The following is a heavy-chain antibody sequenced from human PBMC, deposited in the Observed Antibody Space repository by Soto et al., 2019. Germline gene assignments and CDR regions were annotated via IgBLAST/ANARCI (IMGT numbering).Heavy chain of an antibody. J-gene: IGHJ5*02. CDR1: GYTFTDYY. V-gene: IGHV1-2*04. CDR2: INPNSGGT. Sequence: QVQLVQSGAEVKNPGASVKVSCKASGYTFTDYYLHWVRQVPGQGLEWMGWINPNSGGTKYAQKLQGWVTMTRDTSSRTAYMELMRLRSDETAVYYCARSPLGGGTVDPWRQGTLVTVSS. D-gene: IGHD3-16*01. CDR3: ARSPLGGGTVDP.